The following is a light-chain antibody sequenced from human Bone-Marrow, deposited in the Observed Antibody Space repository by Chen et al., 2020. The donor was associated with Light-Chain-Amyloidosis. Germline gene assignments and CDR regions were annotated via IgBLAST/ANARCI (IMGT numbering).Light chain of an antibody. CDR1: NIGSTS. Sequence: SHGLTQPPSVSVAPGQTATIACGGNNIGSTSAHWYQQTPGQAPLLVVYDDSDRPSGIPGRLSGTKSGNAATLTISRVEDGDEADYYCQVWDRSSDRPVFGGGTKLTVL. V-gene: IGLV3-21*02. CDR3: QVWDRSSDRPV. CDR2: DDS. J-gene: IGLJ3*02.